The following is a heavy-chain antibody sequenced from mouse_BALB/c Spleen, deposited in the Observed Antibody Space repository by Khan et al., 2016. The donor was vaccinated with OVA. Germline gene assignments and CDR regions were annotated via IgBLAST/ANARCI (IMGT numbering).Heavy chain of an antibody. V-gene: IGHV1-4*01. J-gene: IGHJ4*01. CDR1: GYTFTSNT. Sequence: VQLVETGAELARPGASVRMSCKASGYTFTSNTMHWIKQRPGQGLEWIGYINPRSGYTNYNQNFKDKATLTADKSSSTAYMQLSSLTSEDSAVYYWARRTTGYTMDSWGQGTSVTVSS. D-gene: IGHD2-14*01. CDR3: ARRTTGYTMDS. CDR2: INPRSGYT.